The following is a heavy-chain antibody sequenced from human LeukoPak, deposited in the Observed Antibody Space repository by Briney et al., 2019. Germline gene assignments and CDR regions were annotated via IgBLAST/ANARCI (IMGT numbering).Heavy chain of an antibody. CDR2: IYHSGST. D-gene: IGHD3-9*01. Sequence: SETLSLTCTVSGYSISSGYYWGWIRQPPGKGLEWIGSIYHSGSTYYNPSLKSRVTISVDTSKDQFSLKLSSVTAADTAVYYCARGGRYFDRDYWGQGTLVTVSS. V-gene: IGHV4-38-2*02. J-gene: IGHJ4*02. CDR1: GYSISSGYY. CDR3: ARGGRYFDRDY.